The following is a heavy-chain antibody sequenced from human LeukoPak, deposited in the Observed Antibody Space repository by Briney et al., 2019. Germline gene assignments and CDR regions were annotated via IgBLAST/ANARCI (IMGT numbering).Heavy chain of an antibody. CDR3: ARDAPFYSSSWPSYYYYGMDG. CDR1: GFTFSDYY. J-gene: IGHJ6*02. V-gene: IGHV3-11*01. D-gene: IGHD6-13*01. CDR2: ISSSGSTI. Sequence: GGSLRLSCAASGFTFSDYYMSWIRQAPGKGLEWVSYISSSGSTIYYADSVKGRFTISRDNAKNSLYLQMNSLRAEDTAVYYCARDAPFYSSSWPSYYYYGMDGWGQGTTVTVSS.